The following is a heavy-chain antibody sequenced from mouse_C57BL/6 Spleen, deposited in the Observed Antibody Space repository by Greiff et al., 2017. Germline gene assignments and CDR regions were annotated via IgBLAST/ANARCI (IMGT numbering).Heavy chain of an antibody. CDR1: GYSITSGYY. D-gene: IGHD1-1*01. Sequence: EVQLQESGPGLVKPSQSLSLTCSVTGYSITSGYYWNWIRQFPGNKLEWMGYISYDGSNNYNPSLKNRISITRDTSKNQFFLKLNSVTTEDTATXYCARDPYYYGSSYDYYAMDYWGQGTSVTVSS. CDR3: ARDPYYYGSSYDYYAMDY. CDR2: ISYDGSN. J-gene: IGHJ4*01. V-gene: IGHV3-6*01.